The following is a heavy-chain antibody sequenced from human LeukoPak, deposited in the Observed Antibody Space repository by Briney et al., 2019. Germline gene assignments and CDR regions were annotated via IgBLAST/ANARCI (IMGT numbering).Heavy chain of an antibody. D-gene: IGHD1-1*01. CDR2: IYTSGST. V-gene: IGHV4-61*02. CDR3: ARDTPLRLENWFDP. Sequence: SETLSLTCTVSGGSISSGSYYWSWIRQPAGKGLEWIGRIYTSGSTNYNPSLKSRVTISVDTSKNQFSLKLSSVTAADTAVYYCARDTPLRLENWFDPWGQGTLVTVSS. J-gene: IGHJ5*02. CDR1: GGSISSGSYY.